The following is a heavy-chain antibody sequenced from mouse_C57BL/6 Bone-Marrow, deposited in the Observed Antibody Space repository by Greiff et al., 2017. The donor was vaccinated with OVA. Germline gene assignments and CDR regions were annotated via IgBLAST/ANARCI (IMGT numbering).Heavy chain of an antibody. D-gene: IGHD1-1*01. CDR3: ARGLITTVVDWYFDV. V-gene: IGHV15-2*01. Sequence: SGSELRSPGSSVKLSCKDFDSEVFPIAYMSWVRQKPGHGFEWIGGILPSIGRTIYGEKFEDKATLDADTLSNTAYLELNSLTSEDSAIYYCARGLITTVVDWYFDVWGTGTTVTVSS. J-gene: IGHJ1*03. CDR1: DSEVFPIAY. CDR2: ILPSIGRT.